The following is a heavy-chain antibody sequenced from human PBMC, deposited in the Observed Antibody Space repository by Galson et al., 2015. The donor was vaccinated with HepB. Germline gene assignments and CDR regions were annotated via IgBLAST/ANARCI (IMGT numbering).Heavy chain of an antibody. Sequence: SATLSLTCTVSGGSISSYYWSWIRQPPGKGLEWIGYIYYSGSTNYNPSLKSRVTISVDTSKNQFSLKLSSVTAADTAVYYCARRGGGFYGDYVGYYYYYMDVWGKGTTVTVSS. CDR1: GGSISSYY. D-gene: IGHD4-17*01. CDR2: IYYSGST. CDR3: ARRGGGFYGDYVGYYYYYMDV. J-gene: IGHJ6*03. V-gene: IGHV4-59*01.